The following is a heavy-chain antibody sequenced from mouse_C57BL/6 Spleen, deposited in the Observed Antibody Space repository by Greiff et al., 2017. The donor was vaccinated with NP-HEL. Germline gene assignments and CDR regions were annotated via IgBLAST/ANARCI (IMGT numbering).Heavy chain of an antibody. CDR3: ARALGN. J-gene: IGHJ3*01. CDR1: GYSFTGYY. Sequence: EVQLQQSGPELVKPGASVKISCKASGYSFTGYYMNWVKQSPEKSLEWIGEINPSTGGTTYNQKFKAKATLTVDKSSSTAYMQLKSLTSEDSAVYYCARALGNWGQGTLVTVSA. CDR2: INPSTGGT. V-gene: IGHV1-42*01.